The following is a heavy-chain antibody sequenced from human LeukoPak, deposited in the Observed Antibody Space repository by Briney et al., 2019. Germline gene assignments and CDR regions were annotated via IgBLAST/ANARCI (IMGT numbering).Heavy chain of an antibody. CDR1: GYTFTSYG. CDR2: ISAYNGNT. CDR3: ARLEVGDDNWFGP. J-gene: IGHJ5*02. V-gene: IGHV1-18*01. D-gene: IGHD2-15*01. Sequence: RASVKVSCKASGYTFTSYGISWVRQAPGQGLEWMGWISAYNGNTNYAQKLQGRVTMTTDTSTSTAYMELRSLRSDDTAAHYCARLEVGDDNWFGPWGQGTLVTVSS.